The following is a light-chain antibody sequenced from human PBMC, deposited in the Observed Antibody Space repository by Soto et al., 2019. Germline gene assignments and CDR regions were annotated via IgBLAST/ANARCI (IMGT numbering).Light chain of an antibody. J-gene: IGKJ1*01. CDR1: QSISTW. Sequence: DIQMTQSPSTLSASVGDRVTITCRASQSISTWLAWYQQRSGKAPQLLIYDASGLESGVPSRFSGSGSGTGFTLTISSLQPHDFATYFCIQYHSYPRPFGPGTRVEI. V-gene: IGKV1-5*01. CDR3: IQYHSYPRP. CDR2: DAS.